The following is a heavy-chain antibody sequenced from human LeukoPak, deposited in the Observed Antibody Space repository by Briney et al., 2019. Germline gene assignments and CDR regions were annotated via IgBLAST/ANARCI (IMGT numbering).Heavy chain of an antibody. V-gene: IGHV1-69*01. CDR1: GGTFSSYA. Sequence: GSSVKVSCKASGGTFSSYAISWVRQAPGQGLEWMGGIIPIFGTANYAQEFQGRVTITADESTSTAYMELSSLRSEDTAVYYCARSFRYCSGGSCYAEPANFDYWGQGTLVTVSS. CDR3: ARSFRYCSGGSCYAEPANFDY. D-gene: IGHD2-15*01. J-gene: IGHJ4*02. CDR2: IIPIFGTA.